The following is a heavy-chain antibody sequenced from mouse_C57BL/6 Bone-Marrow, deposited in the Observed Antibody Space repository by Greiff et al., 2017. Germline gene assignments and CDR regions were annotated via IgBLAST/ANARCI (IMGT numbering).Heavy chain of an antibody. J-gene: IGHJ3*01. Sequence: EVQLQQSGPVLVKPGASVKMSCKASGYTFTDYYMNWVKQSNGKSLEWIGVINPYNGGTSYNQKFKGKATLTVDKSSSTAYMELNSLTSEDSAVYCCARGRDGSSAWFAYWGQGSLVTVSA. CDR3: ARGRDGSSAWFAY. CDR1: GYTFTDYY. CDR2: INPYNGGT. V-gene: IGHV1-19*01. D-gene: IGHD1-1*01.